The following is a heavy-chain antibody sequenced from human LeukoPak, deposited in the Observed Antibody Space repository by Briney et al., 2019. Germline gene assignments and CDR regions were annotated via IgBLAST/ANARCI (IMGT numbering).Heavy chain of an antibody. CDR2: MSPNSGNT. Sequence: ASVKVSCKASGYTFTSYDINWVRQATGQGLEWMGWMSPNSGNTGYAQKFQGRVTMTRDTSVSTAYMELSSLTSDDTAFYYCAKSSSWSDNYFDPWGQGTLVTVSS. D-gene: IGHD6-6*01. CDR3: AKSSSWSDNYFDP. J-gene: IGHJ5*02. CDR1: GYTFTSYD. V-gene: IGHV1-8*01.